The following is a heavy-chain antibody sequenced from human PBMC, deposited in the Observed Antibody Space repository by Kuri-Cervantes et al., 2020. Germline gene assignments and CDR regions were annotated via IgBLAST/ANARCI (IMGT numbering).Heavy chain of an antibody. CDR2: IYYSGST. CDR3: ARHEMATTLHDYGDYVSSGDWYFDL. D-gene: IGHD4-17*01. CDR1: CGSISSSSYY. J-gene: IGHJ2*01. V-gene: IGHV4-39*01. Sequence: GSLRLSCTVSCGSISSSSYYWGWIRQPPGKGLEWIGSIYYSGSTYYNPSLKSRVTISVDTSKNQFSLKLSSVTAADTAVYYCARHEMATTLHDYGDYVSSGDWYFDLWGRGTLVTVSS.